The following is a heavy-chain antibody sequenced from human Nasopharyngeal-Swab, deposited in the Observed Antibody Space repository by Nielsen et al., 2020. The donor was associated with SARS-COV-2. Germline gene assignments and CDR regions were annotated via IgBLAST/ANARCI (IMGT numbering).Heavy chain of an antibody. CDR2: IYYSGST. CDR1: GGSISSYY. Sequence: SETLSLTCTVSGGSISSYYWSWIRQPPGKGLEWIGYIYYSGSTNYNPSLKSRVTISVDTSKNQFSLKLSSVTAADTAMYYCARDPRVYYYDRSTSWYFDLWGRGTLVTVSS. J-gene: IGHJ2*01. CDR3: ARDPRVYYYDRSTSWYFDL. D-gene: IGHD3-22*01. V-gene: IGHV4-59*01.